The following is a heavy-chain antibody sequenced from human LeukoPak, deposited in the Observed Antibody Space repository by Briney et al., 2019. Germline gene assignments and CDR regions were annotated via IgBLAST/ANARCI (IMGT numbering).Heavy chain of an antibody. J-gene: IGHJ3*02. D-gene: IGHD3-3*01. CDR3: TRGFATIFGVAQGFDI. V-gene: IGHV5-51*01. CDR2: IYDSDT. Sequence: GESLKISCKGSGYSFISYWIGWVRQVPGKGLEWMGIIYDSDTRYSPSFQGQVTISADKSISTAYLQWSSLKASDTAMYYCTRGFATIFGVAQGFDIWGQGTMVTVSS. CDR1: GYSFISYW.